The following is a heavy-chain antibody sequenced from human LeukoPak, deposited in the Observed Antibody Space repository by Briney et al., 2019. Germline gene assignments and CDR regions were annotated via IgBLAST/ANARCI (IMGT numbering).Heavy chain of an antibody. Sequence: GGSLRLSCAASGFTFSNYAMSWVRQAPEKGLEFVSGIYENGGTTYYADSVKGRFSISRDNSKNTLYLQMDSLRGEDTAVYYCAKDFRIGYSAHFDYWGQGALVTVPS. D-gene: IGHD2-21*01. V-gene: IGHV3-23*01. CDR2: IYENGGTT. CDR3: AKDFRIGYSAHFDY. CDR1: GFTFSNYA. J-gene: IGHJ4*02.